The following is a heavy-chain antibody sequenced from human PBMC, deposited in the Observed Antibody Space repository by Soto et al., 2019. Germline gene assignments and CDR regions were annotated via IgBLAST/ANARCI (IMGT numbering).Heavy chain of an antibody. CDR3: ASGTFNDISFDS. D-gene: IGHD2-21*01. J-gene: IGHJ4*02. CDR2: IYYTGAA. Sequence: QVQLQESGPGLVKPSQSLSLTCSVSGGSIDTGGFYWSWARQLPGKGLQWIGYIYYTGAAYYNPALKSRVVISLDTSANQFSLSLTSLTAADTAVYYCASGTFNDISFDSWGQGRLVTLSS. V-gene: IGHV4-31*03. CDR1: GGSIDTGGFY.